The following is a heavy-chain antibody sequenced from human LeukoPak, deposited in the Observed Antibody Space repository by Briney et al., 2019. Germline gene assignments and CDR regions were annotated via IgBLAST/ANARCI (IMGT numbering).Heavy chain of an antibody. CDR2: INPGDSDT. CDR1: GYNFTSYW. V-gene: IGHV5-51*01. J-gene: IGHJ6*03. Sequence: GESLQISCQVSGYNFTSYWIGWARQVPGKRLEWLGIINPGDSDTRYSPSFQSQVTISADKSISTAYLQWSSLKASDTAMYYCARLAIAAAGDMDVWGKGTTVTVSS. CDR3: ARLAIAAAGDMDV. D-gene: IGHD6-13*01.